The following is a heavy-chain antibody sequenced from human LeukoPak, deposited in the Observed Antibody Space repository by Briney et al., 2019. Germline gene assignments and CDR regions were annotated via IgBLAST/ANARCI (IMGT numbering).Heavy chain of an antibody. D-gene: IGHD2-2*01. V-gene: IGHV4-59*08. CDR1: GGSISSHY. Sequence: SETLSLTCTVSGGSISSHYWSWIRQTPGKGLEWIGSIYRSGSTNYNPSLKSRVTISVDTSKNQFSLKVNSVTAADTALYYCARGDCSSTICYSPMDVWGKGTTVTVSS. J-gene: IGHJ6*03. CDR2: IYRSGST. CDR3: ARGDCSSTICYSPMDV.